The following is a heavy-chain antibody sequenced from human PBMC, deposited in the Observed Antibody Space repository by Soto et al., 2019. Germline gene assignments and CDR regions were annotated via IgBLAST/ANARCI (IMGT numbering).Heavy chain of an antibody. Sequence: ESGGGFVQPGGSLRLSCEASGYTFSTYNMNWVRQAPGKGLEWVSYISASSSSKLYADSVKGRFTISRDNAKESLYLQMNSLREEDTALYYCVRRINFDYWGQGALVIVSS. CDR3: VRRINFDY. CDR1: GYTFSTYN. J-gene: IGHJ4*02. V-gene: IGHV3-48*02. CDR2: ISASSSSK.